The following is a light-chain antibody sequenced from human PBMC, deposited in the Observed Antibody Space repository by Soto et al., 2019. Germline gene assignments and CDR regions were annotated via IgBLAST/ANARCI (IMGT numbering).Light chain of an antibody. J-gene: IGKJ4*01. CDR3: QQVSGYPLN. CDR1: QGLSTY. CDR2: AAS. Sequence: IQLTQSPASLSASLGDRVTITCRAGQGLSTYLACYQQKPRKAPKLLIYAASTLQSGVPSRFSGSRSGTAFTLTIISLQAEDFATYYCQQVSGYPLNFGGGTKV. V-gene: IGKV1-9*01.